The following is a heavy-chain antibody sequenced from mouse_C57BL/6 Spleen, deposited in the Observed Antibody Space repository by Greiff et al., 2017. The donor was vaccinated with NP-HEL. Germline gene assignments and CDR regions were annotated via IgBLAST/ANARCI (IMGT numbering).Heavy chain of an antibody. V-gene: IGHV1-54*01. CDR1: GYAFTNYL. J-gene: IGHJ4*01. Sequence: VQLQQSGAELVRPGTSVKVSCKASGYAFTNYLIEWVKQRPGQGLEWIGVINPGSGGTNYNEKFKGKATLTVDKSSSTAYRQLSSLTSVDSAVYFCARCLITYYAMDYWGQGTSVTVSS. CDR3: ARCLITYYAMDY. D-gene: IGHD1-1*01. CDR2: INPGSGGT.